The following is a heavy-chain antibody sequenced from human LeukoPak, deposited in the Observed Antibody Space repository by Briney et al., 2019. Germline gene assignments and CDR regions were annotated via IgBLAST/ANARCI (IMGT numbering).Heavy chain of an antibody. J-gene: IGHJ5*02. CDR2: IYHSGST. D-gene: IGHD3-10*01. Sequence: PSETLSLTCTVSGGPISSSNWWSWVRQPPGKGLEWIGEIYHSGSTNYNPSLKSRVTISVDKSKNQFSLKLSSVTAADTAVYYCARRRIWFGELPHWFDPWGQGTLVTVSS. V-gene: IGHV4-4*02. CDR3: ARRRIWFGELPHWFDP. CDR1: GGPISSSNW.